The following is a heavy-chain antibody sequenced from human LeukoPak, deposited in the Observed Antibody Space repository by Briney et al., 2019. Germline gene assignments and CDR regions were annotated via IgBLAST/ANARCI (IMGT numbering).Heavy chain of an antibody. J-gene: IGHJ4*02. CDR3: ARHREMSTTNDINF. CDR2: IYYSGST. V-gene: IGHV4-59*08. D-gene: IGHD5-24*01. CDR1: GGSISTYY. Sequence: ASETLSLTCTVPGGSISTYYWSWIRQPPGKGLEWIGYIYYSGSTNYNPSLKSRVTISVDTSKNQFSLKLSSVTAADTAVYYCARHREMSTTNDINFWGQGTLVTVSS.